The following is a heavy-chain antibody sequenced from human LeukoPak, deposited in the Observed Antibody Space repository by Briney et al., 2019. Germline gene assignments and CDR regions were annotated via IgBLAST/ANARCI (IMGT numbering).Heavy chain of an antibody. CDR1: GGSISSYY. CDR3: ARGSGRALTGYYFSV. V-gene: IGHV4-4*07. CDR2: IYTSGST. J-gene: IGHJ6*04. Sequence: SETLSLTCTVSGGSISSYYWSWIRQPAGKGLEWIGRIYTSGSTNYNPSLKSRVTMSVDTSKNQFSLKLSSVTAADTAVYYCARGSGRALTGYYFSVWGKGTTVTVSS. D-gene: IGHD3-9*01.